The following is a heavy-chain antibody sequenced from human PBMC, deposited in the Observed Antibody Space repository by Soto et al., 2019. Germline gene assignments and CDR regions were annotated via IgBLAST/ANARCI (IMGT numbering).Heavy chain of an antibody. Sequence: QVQLVESGGGVVQPGRSLRLSCAASGFTFSSYGMHWVRQAPGKGLEWVAVISYDGSNKYYADSVKGRFTISRDNSKNTLYLQMNSLRAEDTAVYYCAKQPDFWSGYDTGMGGAFDIWGQGTMVTVSS. V-gene: IGHV3-30*18. CDR3: AKQPDFWSGYDTGMGGAFDI. D-gene: IGHD3-3*01. CDR1: GFTFSSYG. J-gene: IGHJ3*02. CDR2: ISYDGSNK.